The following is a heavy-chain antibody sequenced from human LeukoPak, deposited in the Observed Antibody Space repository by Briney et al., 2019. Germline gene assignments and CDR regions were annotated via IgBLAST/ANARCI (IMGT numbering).Heavy chain of an antibody. CDR3: ARIFPYYYGSGTLGYFDY. Sequence: KSSETLSLTCTVSGGSISSSSYYWGWIRQPPGKGLEWIGSIYYSGSTYYNPSLKSRVTISVDTSKNQFSLKLSSVTAADTAVYYCARIFPYYYGSGTLGYFDYWGQGTLVTVSS. CDR2: IYYSGST. V-gene: IGHV4-39*07. J-gene: IGHJ4*02. D-gene: IGHD3-10*01. CDR1: GGSISSSSYY.